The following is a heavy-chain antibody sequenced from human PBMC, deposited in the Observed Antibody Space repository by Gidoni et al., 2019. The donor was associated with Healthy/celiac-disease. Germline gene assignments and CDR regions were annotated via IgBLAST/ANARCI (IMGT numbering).Heavy chain of an antibody. J-gene: IGHJ5*02. CDR2: IFYSGTT. V-gene: IGHV4-39*01. CDR3: AMHYDLFWFDP. Sequence: QLQLQESGPGLVKPSETLSLTCTVSGGSISRDSYYWGWIRPPPGKGLEWIGSIFYSGTTYYNPSLKSRVTMSVDTSKNQFSLKLSSVTAADTAMYYCAMHYDLFWFDPWGQGTRVTVSS. CDR1: GGSISRDSYY. D-gene: IGHD3-3*01.